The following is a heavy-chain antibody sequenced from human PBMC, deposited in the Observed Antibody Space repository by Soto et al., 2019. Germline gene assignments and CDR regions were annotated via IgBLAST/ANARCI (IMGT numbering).Heavy chain of an antibody. CDR1: GGTFSSYA. V-gene: IGHV1-69*13. J-gene: IGHJ5*02. CDR2: IIPIFGTA. Sequence: WASVKVSCKASGGTFSSYAISWVRQAPGQGLEWMGGIIPIFGTANYAQKFQGRVTITADESTSTAYMELSSLRSEDTAVYYCASGGSGSYYKSWFDPWGQGTLVTVSS. CDR3: ASGGSGSYYKSWFDP. D-gene: IGHD3-10*01.